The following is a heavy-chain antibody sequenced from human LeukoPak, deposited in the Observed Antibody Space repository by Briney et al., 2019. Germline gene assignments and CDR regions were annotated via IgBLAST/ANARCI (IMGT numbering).Heavy chain of an antibody. J-gene: IGHJ6*03. CDR3: ARVEATTARSYYYYYMDV. CDR2: ITTGSSYI. CDR1: GFSFTSYA. V-gene: IGHV3-21*06. Sequence: SGGSLRLSCSASGFSFTSYAMNWVRQAPGKGLHWVSSITTGSSYIYYADSVRGRFSVSRDNAKNSLYLEMNSLRAEDTAVYYCARVEATTARSYYYYYMDVWGKGTTVTVSS. D-gene: IGHD1-1*01.